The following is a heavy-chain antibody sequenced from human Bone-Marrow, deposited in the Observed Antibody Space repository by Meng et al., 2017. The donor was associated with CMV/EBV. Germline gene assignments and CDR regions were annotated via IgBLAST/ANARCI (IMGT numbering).Heavy chain of an antibody. V-gene: IGHV4-34*01. J-gene: IGHJ5*02. CDR2: ISHSGNT. CDR3: ARLTMSGFDP. D-gene: IGHD4/OR15-4a*01. Sequence: GSLSLSCTVYGGSFCGYYWKWIRQPPGKGLEWIGEISHSGNTNFNPSLKCRVTISVDTSKNQFSLKLNSVTAADTAVYYCARLTMSGFDPWGQGTLVTVSS. CDR1: GGSFCGYY.